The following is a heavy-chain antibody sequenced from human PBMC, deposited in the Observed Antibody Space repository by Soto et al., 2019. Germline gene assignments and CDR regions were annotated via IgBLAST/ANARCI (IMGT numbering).Heavy chain of an antibody. CDR1: GFTFSSYA. J-gene: IGHJ5*02. Sequence: GGSLRLSCAASGFTFSSYAMHWVRQAPGKGLEWVAVISYDGSNKYYADSVKGRFTISRDNSKNTLYLQMNSLRAEDTAVYYCARPFEVDLRPRRLAVAGTRTMGFDPWGQGTLVTVSS. V-gene: IGHV3-30-3*01. D-gene: IGHD6-19*01. CDR3: ARPFEVDLRPRRLAVAGTRTMGFDP. CDR2: ISYDGSNK.